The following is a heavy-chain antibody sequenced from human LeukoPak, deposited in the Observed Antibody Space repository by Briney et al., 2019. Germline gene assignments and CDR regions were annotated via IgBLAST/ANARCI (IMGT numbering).Heavy chain of an antibody. Sequence: GGSLRLSCAASGFTFSSYWMSWVRQAPGKGLEWVSSISSSSSYIYYADSVKGRFTISRDNAKNSLYLQMNSLRAEDTVVYYCAREWELRLDYWGQGTLVTVSS. V-gene: IGHV3-21*01. CDR3: AREWELRLDY. D-gene: IGHD1-26*01. CDR1: GFTFSSYW. CDR2: ISSSSSYI. J-gene: IGHJ4*02.